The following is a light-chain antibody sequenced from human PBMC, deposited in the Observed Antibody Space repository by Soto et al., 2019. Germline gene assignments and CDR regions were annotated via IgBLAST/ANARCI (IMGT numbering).Light chain of an antibody. Sequence: QSVLTQPASVSGSPGQSITISYTGTSSDVGGYNYVSWYQQHPGKAPKLMIYEVSNRPSGVSNRFSGSKSGNTASLTISGLQAEDEADYYCSSYAGSYTHVFGTGTKV. J-gene: IGLJ1*01. CDR1: SSDVGGYNY. CDR3: SSYAGSYTHV. CDR2: EVS. V-gene: IGLV2-14*01.